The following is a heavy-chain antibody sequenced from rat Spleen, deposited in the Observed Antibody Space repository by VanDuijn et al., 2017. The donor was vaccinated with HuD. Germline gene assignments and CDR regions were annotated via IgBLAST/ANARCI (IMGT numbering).Heavy chain of an antibody. V-gene: IGHV5-25*01. CDR2: ISNGGGNT. CDR3: ARRHYGYTDYFDY. D-gene: IGHD1-9*01. CDR1: GFTFSDYY. Sequence: EVQLVESGGGLVQPGRSLKLSCAASGFTFSDYYMAWVRQAPKKGLEWVASISNGGGNTYYRDSVKGRFTISRDNAKSSLYLQMDSLRSEDTATYYCARRHYGYTDYFDYWGQGVMVTVSS. J-gene: IGHJ2*01.